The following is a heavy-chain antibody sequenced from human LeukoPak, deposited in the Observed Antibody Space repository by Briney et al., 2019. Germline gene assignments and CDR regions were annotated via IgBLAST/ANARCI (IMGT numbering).Heavy chain of an antibody. J-gene: IGHJ4*02. CDR1: GFPFSSYG. CDR2: IRHDGSHK. D-gene: IGHD2-2*02. Sequence: GESLKLSCAASGFPFSSYGMHWVRPAPGKGLEWVAFIRHDGSHKSYADSVKGRFTISRDNSKNTLYLQMNSLRAEDTAVYYCALMRDGYTHWGQGTLVTVSS. V-gene: IGHV3-30*02. CDR3: ALMRDGYTH.